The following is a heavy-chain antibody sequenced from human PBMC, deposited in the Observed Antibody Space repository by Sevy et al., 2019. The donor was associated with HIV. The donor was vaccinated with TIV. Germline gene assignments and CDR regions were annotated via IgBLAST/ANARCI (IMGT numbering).Heavy chain of an antibody. V-gene: IGHV4-39*02. Sequence: SETLSLTCTVSGGSISSSNYYWGWIRQSPGKGLEWIVSIFYTGTTHYNPSLKSRVTISVDTSKNHFSLKLSSVPAADAAVYYCARDHLLSLAYSWFDPWGQGTLVTVSS. D-gene: IGHD2-2*01. CDR2: IFYTGTT. J-gene: IGHJ5*02. CDR3: ARDHLLSLAYSWFDP. CDR1: GGSISSSNYY.